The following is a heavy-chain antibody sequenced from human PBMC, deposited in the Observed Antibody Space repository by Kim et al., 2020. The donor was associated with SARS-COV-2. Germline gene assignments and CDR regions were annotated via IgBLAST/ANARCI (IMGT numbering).Heavy chain of an antibody. CDR1: GFTFSSYG. Sequence: GGSLRLSCAASGFTFSSYGMHWVRQAPGKGLEWVAVIWYDGSNKYYADSVKGRFTISRDNCKNTLYLQMNSLRAEDTAVYYCAKDDTYSSWYKAVDYWGQGTLVTVSS. V-gene: IGHV3-33*06. CDR3: AKDDTYSSWYKAVDY. J-gene: IGHJ4*02. CDR2: IWYDGSNK. D-gene: IGHD6-13*01.